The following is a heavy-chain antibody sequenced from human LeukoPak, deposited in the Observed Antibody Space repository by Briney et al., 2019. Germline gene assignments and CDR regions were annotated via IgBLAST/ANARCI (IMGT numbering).Heavy chain of an antibody. CDR3: ARADYYDSSGWD. V-gene: IGHV3-48*04. CDR2: ISSSGSPI. Sequence: GGSLRLSCAASGFTFSSYGMHWVRQAPGKGLEWVPYISSSGSPIYYADSVKGRFTISRDNAKNSLYLQMNSLRAEDTAVYYCARADYYDSSGWDWGQGTLVTVSS. D-gene: IGHD3-22*01. J-gene: IGHJ4*02. CDR1: GFTFSSYG.